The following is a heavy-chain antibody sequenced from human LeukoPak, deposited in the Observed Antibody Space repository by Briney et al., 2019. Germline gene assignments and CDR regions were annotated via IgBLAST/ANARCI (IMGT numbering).Heavy chain of an antibody. J-gene: IGHJ4*02. V-gene: IGHV1-18*01. CDR2: ISAYNGNT. Sequence: ASVKVSCKASGYTFPSYGISWVRQAPGQGLEWMGWISAYNGNTNNAQKLQGRVTMTTDTSTSTAYMELRSLRSADTAVYYCARVDSSSPDYWGQGTLVTVSS. D-gene: IGHD6-6*01. CDR3: ARVDSSSPDY. CDR1: GYTFPSYG.